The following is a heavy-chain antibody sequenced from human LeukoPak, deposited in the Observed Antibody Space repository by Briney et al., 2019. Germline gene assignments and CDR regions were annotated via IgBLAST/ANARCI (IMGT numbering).Heavy chain of an antibody. V-gene: IGHV4-4*02. CDR1: GGSISGSNW. J-gene: IGHJ5*02. CDR2: IYQSGAT. Sequence: SETLSLTCAVSGGSISGSNWWSWVRQPPGKGLEWIGEIYQSGATNYNPVFKSRVTISLDKSKNQFSLKLSSVTAADTAVYYCARDHPEPNYGDDTSPWGQGTLVTVPS. D-gene: IGHD4-17*01. CDR3: ARDHPEPNYGDDTSP.